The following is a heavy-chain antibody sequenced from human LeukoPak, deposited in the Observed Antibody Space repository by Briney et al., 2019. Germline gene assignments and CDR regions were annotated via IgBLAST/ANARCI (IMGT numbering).Heavy chain of an antibody. CDR1: GFTVSSNY. V-gene: IGHV3-53*01. CDR2: IYSGGST. D-gene: IGHD3-22*01. Sequence: PGGSLRLSCAASGFTVSSNYMSWVRQAPGKGLEWVSVIYSGGSTYYADSVKGRFTISRDNSKNTLYLQMNSLRAEDTAVYYCARDLYDSSGYYIHWGQGTLVTVSS. J-gene: IGHJ4*02. CDR3: ARDLYDSSGYYIH.